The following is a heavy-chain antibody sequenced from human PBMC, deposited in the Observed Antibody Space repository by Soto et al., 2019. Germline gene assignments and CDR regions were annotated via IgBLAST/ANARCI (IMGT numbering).Heavy chain of an antibody. D-gene: IGHD3-3*01. V-gene: IGHV3-23*01. CDR1: GFTFSSYA. CDR3: AKVGFLEWLANV. J-gene: IGHJ6*04. CDR2: ISGSGGST. Sequence: EVQLLESGGGLVQPGGSLRLSCAASGFTFSSYAMSWVRQAPGKGLEWVSAISGSGGSTYYADSVKGRFTIARDNSKNTLDLQMNSLRAEDTAVYYCAKVGFLEWLANVWGKGTTVTVSS.